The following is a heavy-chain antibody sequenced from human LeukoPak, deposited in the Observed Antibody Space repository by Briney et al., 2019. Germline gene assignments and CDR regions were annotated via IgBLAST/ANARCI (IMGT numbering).Heavy chain of an antibody. D-gene: IGHD3-10*01. CDR2: INAGNGNT. CDR1: GYTFTSYA. J-gene: IGHJ4*02. Sequence: SVKVSCNASGYTFTSYAMHWVRQAPEPTLEWMGWINAGNGNTKYSQKFQGRVTVTRDTSASTAYMELSSLRSEDTALYYCARGIYYYGSGSYYNVPFDYWGQGTLVTVSS. CDR3: ARGIYYYGSGSYYNVPFDY. V-gene: IGHV1-3*01.